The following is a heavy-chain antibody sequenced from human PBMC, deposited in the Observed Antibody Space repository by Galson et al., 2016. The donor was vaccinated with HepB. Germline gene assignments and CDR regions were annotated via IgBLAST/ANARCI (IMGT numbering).Heavy chain of an antibody. CDR1: GGSISNSRYF. J-gene: IGHJ4*02. V-gene: IGHV4-39*01. CDR3: ARLEVSGSGNFFDF. Sequence: ETLSLTCTVSGGSISNSRYFWTWVRQPPGEGLQWLGSINYSGTTYFDDSVKGRATLSVDMSESQYSLKVTSLTAADTARYYCARLEVSGSGNFFDFWGQGALVTVSS. D-gene: IGHD3-10*01. CDR2: INYSGTT.